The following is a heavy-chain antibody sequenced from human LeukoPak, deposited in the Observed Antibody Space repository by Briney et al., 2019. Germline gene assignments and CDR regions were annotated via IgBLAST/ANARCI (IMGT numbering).Heavy chain of an antibody. CDR2: INPSGGST. J-gene: IGHJ4*02. Sequence: ASVKVSCKASGYTFTSYYMHWVRQAPGQGLEWMGIINPSGGSTSYTQKFQGRVTMTRDTSTSTVYMELSSLRSDDTAVYYCARTAARRFDYWGQGTLVTVSS. CDR3: ARTAARRFDY. CDR1: GYTFTSYY. V-gene: IGHV1-46*01. D-gene: IGHD6-6*01.